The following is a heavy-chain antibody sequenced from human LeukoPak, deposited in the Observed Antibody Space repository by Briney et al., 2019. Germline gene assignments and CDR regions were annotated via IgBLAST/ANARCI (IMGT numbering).Heavy chain of an antibody. CDR2: ISGSGGST. V-gene: IGHV3-23*01. CDR1: GFTFSSYA. CDR3: ASGYSGYDYYFDY. J-gene: IGHJ4*02. D-gene: IGHD5-12*01. Sequence: GGSLRLSCAASGFTFSSYAMSWVRQAPGKGLAWVSAISGSGGSTYYADSVKGRFTISRDDSKNTLYLQMNSLRAGDTAVYYCASGYSGYDYYFDYWGQGTLVTVSS.